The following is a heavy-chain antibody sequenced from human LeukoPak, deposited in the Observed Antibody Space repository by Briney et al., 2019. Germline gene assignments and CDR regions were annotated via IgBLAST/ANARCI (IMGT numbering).Heavy chain of an antibody. V-gene: IGHV3-21*01. J-gene: IGHJ4*02. CDR2: ISSSSSYI. D-gene: IGHD2-2*01. Sequence: GGSLRLSCAASGFTFSSYSMNWVRQAPGKGLEWVSSISSSSSYIYYADSVKGRFTISRDNSKNTLYLRMNNLRADDTAVYYCAKVGYQLLIDYWGQGTLVTVSS. CDR3: AKVGYQLLIDY. CDR1: GFTFSSYS.